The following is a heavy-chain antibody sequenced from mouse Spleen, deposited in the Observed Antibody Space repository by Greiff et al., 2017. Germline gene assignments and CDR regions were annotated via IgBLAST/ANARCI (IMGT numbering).Heavy chain of an antibody. V-gene: IGHV1-69*01. CDR3: ASSFTTVVAKDWFAY. D-gene: IGHD1-1*01. Sequence: QVQLKQSGAELVMPGASVKLSCKASGYTFTSYWMHWVKQRPGQGLEWIGEIDPSDSYTNYNQKFKGKATLTVDKSSSTAYMQLSSLTSEDSAVYYCASSFTTVVAKDWFAYWGQGTLVTVSA. CDR2: IDPSDSYT. CDR1: GYTFTSYW. J-gene: IGHJ3*01.